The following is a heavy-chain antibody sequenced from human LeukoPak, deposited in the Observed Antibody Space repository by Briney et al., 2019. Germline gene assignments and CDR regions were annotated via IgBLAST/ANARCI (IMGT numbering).Heavy chain of an antibody. CDR2: IYYSGST. J-gene: IGHJ5*02. CDR3: ARSCSGGSCYGWFDP. V-gene: IGHV4-59*11. CDR1: GGSISSHY. Sequence: SETLSLTCTVSGGSISSHYWSWIRQPPEKGLEWIGYIYYSGSTNYNPSLKSRVTISVDTSKNQFSLKLSSVTAADTAVYYCARSCSGGSCYGWFDPWGQGTLVTVSS. D-gene: IGHD2-15*01.